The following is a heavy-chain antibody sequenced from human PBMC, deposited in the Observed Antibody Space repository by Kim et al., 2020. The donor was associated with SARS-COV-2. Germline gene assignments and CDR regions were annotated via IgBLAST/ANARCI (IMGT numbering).Heavy chain of an antibody. J-gene: IGHJ4*02. D-gene: IGHD1-26*01. CDR3: ARAGSYLDY. Sequence: SIIYSADSVKGRFTISRDKAKNSLYLQMNSLRDEDTAVYYCARAGSYLDYWGQGTLVTVSS. CDR2: SII. V-gene: IGHV3-48*02.